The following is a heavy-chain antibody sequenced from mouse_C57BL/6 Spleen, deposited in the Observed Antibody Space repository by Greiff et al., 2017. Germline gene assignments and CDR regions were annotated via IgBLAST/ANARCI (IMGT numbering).Heavy chain of an antibody. CDR1: GFSLSPSGMG. CDR3: ARSDGKGVAY. Sequence: QVTLKESGPGILQSSQTLSLTCSFSGFSLSPSGMGVSWIRQPSGKGLEWLAHIYWDDDKRYNPSLKSRHPISKDTSRNQVFVKITSMDTADTATYYCARSDGKGVAYWGQGTLGTVSA. J-gene: IGHJ3*01. D-gene: IGHD2-1*01. V-gene: IGHV8-12*01. CDR2: IYWDDDK.